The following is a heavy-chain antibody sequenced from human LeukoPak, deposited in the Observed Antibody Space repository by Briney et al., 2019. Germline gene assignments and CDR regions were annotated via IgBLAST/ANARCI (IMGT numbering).Heavy chain of an antibody. CDR1: GFTFSSYS. CDR2: ISGSGGST. J-gene: IGHJ3*02. Sequence: PGGSLRLSCAASGFTFSSYSMNWVRQAPGKGLEWVSTISGSGGSTYYADSVKGRFTISRDNSKNTLYLQMNSLRAEDTAVYYCAKDLQIRGDYANAFDIWGQGTMVTVSS. CDR3: AKDLQIRGDYANAFDI. D-gene: IGHD4-17*01. V-gene: IGHV3-23*01.